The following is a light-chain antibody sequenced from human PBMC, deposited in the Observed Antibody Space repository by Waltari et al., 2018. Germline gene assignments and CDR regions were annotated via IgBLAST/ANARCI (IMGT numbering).Light chain of an antibody. Sequence: QAALTQPPSVSGSPGQSVTISCTGTSSDIGGYNYVSWYQRHPGKAPKLMIYDVSKRPSGVSDRFSGSKSGNTASLTISSLQAEDEADYYCSSYAGSNTWVFGGGTRLTVL. V-gene: IGLV2-11*02. CDR3: SSYAGSNTWV. J-gene: IGLJ2*01. CDR2: DVS. CDR1: SSDIGGYNY.